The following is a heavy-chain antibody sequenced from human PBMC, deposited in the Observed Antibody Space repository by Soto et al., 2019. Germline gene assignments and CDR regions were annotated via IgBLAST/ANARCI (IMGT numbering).Heavy chain of an antibody. D-gene: IGHD7-27*01. CDR3: ARDQLGSRIFDY. CDR2: IYSGGST. CDR1: GFTVSSNY. Sequence: GGSLRLSCAASGFTVSSNYMSWVRQAPGKGLEWVSVIYSGGSTYYADSVKGRFTISRDNSKNTLYLQMNSLRAEDTAVYYCARDQLGSRIFDYWGQGTLVTVSS. J-gene: IGHJ4*02. V-gene: IGHV3-66*01.